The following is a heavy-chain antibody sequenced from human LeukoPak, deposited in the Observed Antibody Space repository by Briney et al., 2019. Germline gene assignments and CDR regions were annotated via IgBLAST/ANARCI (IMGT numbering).Heavy chain of an antibody. D-gene: IGHD6-13*01. V-gene: IGHV3-30*02. CDR2: IRYDGSNE. CDR3: AKARIAAAGRNCDY. CDR1: GFTFRTYG. J-gene: IGHJ3*01. Sequence: GGSLRLSCAASGFTFRTYGMHWVRQAPGKGLEWVAFIRYDGSNEYYADSVKGRFTISRDNAKNSLYLQMNSLRAEDTAVYYCAKARIAAAGRNCDYWGQGTMVTVSS.